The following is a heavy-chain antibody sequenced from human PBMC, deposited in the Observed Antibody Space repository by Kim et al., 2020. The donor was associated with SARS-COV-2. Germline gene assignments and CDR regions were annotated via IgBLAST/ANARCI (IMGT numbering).Heavy chain of an antibody. CDR3: ARRGRDYGDYVPPYYFDY. J-gene: IGHJ4*02. V-gene: IGHV3-7*01. D-gene: IGHD4-17*01. CDR1: RFTFDYYW. Sequence: GGSLRLSCAASRFTFDYYWMSWVRQAPGKGLEWVANIKLDGSAKYYVDSVRGRFTISRDNAKNSLYLQMNSLRAEDTAVYYCARRGRDYGDYVPPYYFDYWGQGTLVTVSS. CDR2: IKLDGSAK.